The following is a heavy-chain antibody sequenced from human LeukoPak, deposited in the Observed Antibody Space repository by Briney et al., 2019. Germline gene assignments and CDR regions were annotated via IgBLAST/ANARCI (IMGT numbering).Heavy chain of an antibody. D-gene: IGHD6-13*01. J-gene: IGHJ5*02. CDR3: ARDRAYSSSWPNWFDP. V-gene: IGHV4-4*07. Sequence: SETLSLTCTVSGGSIRSYYWSWIRQPPGKGLEWIGRIYTSGSTNYNPSLKSRVTMSVDTSKNQFSLKLSSATAADTAVYYCARDRAYSSSWPNWFDPWGQGTLVTVSS. CDR2: IYTSGST. CDR1: GGSIRSYY.